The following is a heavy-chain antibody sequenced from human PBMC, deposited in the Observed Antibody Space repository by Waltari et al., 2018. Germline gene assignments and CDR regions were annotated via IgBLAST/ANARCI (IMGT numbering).Heavy chain of an antibody. Sequence: QVQLVESGGRFVKPGGSLRLSCAASGFTFSDLYTSWIRQVPGRGLEWVAYMSSTREIIYYADSVRGRFTISRDNARKSLYLDMNSLRAEDTAVYYCARAGFDHQSSGYGMDVWGQGTTVTVSS. J-gene: IGHJ6*02. D-gene: IGHD3-22*01. CDR3: ARAGFDHQSSGYGMDV. CDR2: MSSTREII. V-gene: IGHV3-11*01. CDR1: GFTFSDLY.